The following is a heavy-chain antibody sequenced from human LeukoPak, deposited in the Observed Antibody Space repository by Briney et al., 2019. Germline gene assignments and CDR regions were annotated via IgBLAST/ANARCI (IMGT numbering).Heavy chain of an antibody. D-gene: IGHD6-19*01. CDR2: INPNSGGT. J-gene: IGHJ4*02. CDR3: ARDRTRTGYSSGWYHDY. CDR1: GYTFTDYY. Sequence: GASVNVSRKCSGYTFTDYYLHWVRQPPAQELEWVGWINPNSGGTNYAQKFQGRVSMTRDTSISTAYMELSRLRSDDTAVYYCARDRTRTGYSSGWYHDYWGQGTLVTVSS. V-gene: IGHV1-2*02.